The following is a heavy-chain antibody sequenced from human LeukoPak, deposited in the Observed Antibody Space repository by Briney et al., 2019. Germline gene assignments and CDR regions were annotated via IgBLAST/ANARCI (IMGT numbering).Heavy chain of an antibody. CDR1: GFTFSSYG. V-gene: IGHV3-33*01. J-gene: IGHJ4*02. D-gene: IGHD2-2*02. CDR2: IWYDGSNK. Sequence: PGGSLRLSCAASGFTFSSYGMHWVRQAPGKGLEWVAVIWYDGSNKYYADSVKGRFTISRDNSKNTLYLQMNSLRAEDTAVYYCATDQLLYGSFDYWGQGTLVTVPS. CDR3: ATDQLLYGSFDY.